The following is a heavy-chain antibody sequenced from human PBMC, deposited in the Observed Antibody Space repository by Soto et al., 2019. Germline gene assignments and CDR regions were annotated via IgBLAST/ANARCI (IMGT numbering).Heavy chain of an antibody. CDR1: GFTFSGSA. CDR3: TSHSGSYGSVY. D-gene: IGHD1-26*01. Sequence: EVQLVESGGGLGQPGGSLKLSCAASGFTFSGSAIHWVRQASGKGLEWVGRIRTKAMSYATEYAASVKGRFTISRDDSKNTAYQQMNSLKTEDMAVYFCTSHSGSYGSVYWGQGTLLTVSS. CDR2: IRTKAMSYAT. V-gene: IGHV3-73*02. J-gene: IGHJ4*02.